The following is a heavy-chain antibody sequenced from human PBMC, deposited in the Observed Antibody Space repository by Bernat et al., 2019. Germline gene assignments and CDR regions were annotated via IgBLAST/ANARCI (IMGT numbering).Heavy chain of an antibody. CDR1: GYTFTNYA. CDR2: IFTNTGTP. J-gene: IGHJ4*02. D-gene: IGHD2-2*01. Sequence: QVQLVQSGSEFKKPGASVKVSCKASGYTFTNYAIYWVRQAPGQGLECMGWIFTNTGTPTYAQGFTGRFVFSLDTSVNTAYLQISSLKAEDTAVYYCARKNCDSARCFDYIDCWGQGTLVTDSS. V-gene: IGHV7-4-1*02. CDR3: ARKNCDSARCFDYIDC.